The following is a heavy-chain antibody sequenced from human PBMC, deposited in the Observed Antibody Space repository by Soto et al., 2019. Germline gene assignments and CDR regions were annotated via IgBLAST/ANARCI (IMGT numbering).Heavy chain of an antibody. D-gene: IGHD3-10*01. Sequence: QVQLQQWGAGLLKPSETLSLTCAVYGGSFSGYYWSWIRQPPGKGLEWIGEINHSGSTNYNPSLKSRVTISVDTSKNQFSLKLSPVTAADTAVYYCARAMYYYGSGHDAFDIWGPGTMVTVSS. CDR3: ARAMYYYGSGHDAFDI. V-gene: IGHV4-34*01. CDR2: INHSGST. J-gene: IGHJ3*02. CDR1: GGSFSGYY.